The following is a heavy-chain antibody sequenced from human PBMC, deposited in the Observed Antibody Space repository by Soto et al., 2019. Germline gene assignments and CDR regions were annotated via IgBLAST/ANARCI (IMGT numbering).Heavy chain of an antibody. V-gene: IGHV3-30*03. CDR3: AAGHGYCSSTSCPPSY. D-gene: IGHD2-2*01. CDR1: GFTFSTYG. Sequence: QVQLVESGGGVVQPGRSLRLSCAASGFTFSTYGMYWVRQAPGKGLEWVALISYDGSNKYYADSVKGRFTISRDNSKNTLYLQMNSLRAEDTAVYYCAAGHGYCSSTSCPPSYWGQGTLVTVSS. J-gene: IGHJ4*02. CDR2: ISYDGSNK.